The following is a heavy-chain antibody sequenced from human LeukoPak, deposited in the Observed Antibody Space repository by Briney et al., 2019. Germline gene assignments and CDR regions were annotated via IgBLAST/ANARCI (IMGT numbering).Heavy chain of an antibody. CDR3: ASLFVAAADLDAFDI. V-gene: IGHV1-2*02. Sequence: ASVKVSCXASGYTFTGYYMHWVRRAPGQGLEWMGWINPNSGGTNYAQKFQGRVTMTRDTSISTAYMELSRLRSDDTAVYYCASLFVAAADLDAFDIWGQGTMVTVSS. J-gene: IGHJ3*02. CDR2: INPNSGGT. CDR1: GYTFTGYY. D-gene: IGHD6-13*01.